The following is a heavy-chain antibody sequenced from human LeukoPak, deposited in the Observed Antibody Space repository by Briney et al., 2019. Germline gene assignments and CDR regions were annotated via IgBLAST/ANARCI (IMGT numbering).Heavy chain of an antibody. D-gene: IGHD3-10*01. Sequence: PGGSLRLSCAASGFTFSSYAMSWVRQAPGKGLEWVSAISGSGGSTYYADSVKGRFTISRDNSKNTLYLQMNSLRAEDTAVYYCAKVPLSWFGEDPTRDIWGQGTMVTVSS. V-gene: IGHV3-23*01. CDR1: GFTFSSYA. J-gene: IGHJ3*02. CDR2: ISGSGGST. CDR3: AKVPLSWFGEDPTRDI.